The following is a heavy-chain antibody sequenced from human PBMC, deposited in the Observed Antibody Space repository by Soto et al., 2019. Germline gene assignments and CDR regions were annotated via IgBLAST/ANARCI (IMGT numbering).Heavy chain of an antibody. CDR1: GGTFSSYA. CDR2: IIPIFGTA. D-gene: IGHD1-26*01. V-gene: IGHV1-69*13. CDR3: ARIRLPIVGATTGYDAFDI. Sequence: AVEVSCKASGGTFSSYAISWVRQAPGQGLEWMGGIIPIFGTANYSQKFQGRVTITADESTSTAYMELSSLRSEDTAVYYCARIRLPIVGATTGYDAFDIWGQGTMVTVSS. J-gene: IGHJ3*02.